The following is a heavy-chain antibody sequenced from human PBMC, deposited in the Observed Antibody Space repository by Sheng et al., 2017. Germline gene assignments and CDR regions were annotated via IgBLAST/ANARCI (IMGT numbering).Heavy chain of an antibody. CDR1: EFTFSDYY. D-gene: IGHD3-9*01. Sequence: PGGSLRLSCAASEFTFSDYYMGWIRQAPGKGLEWISYISGSGITIFYADSVKGRFTISRDNAKNSVSLQMNSLRVEDTAVYYCARDRDTDILTAGFDIWGQGTMVTVSS. J-gene: IGHJ3*02. CDR2: ISGSGITI. CDR3: ARDRDTDILTAGFDI. V-gene: IGHV3-11*01.